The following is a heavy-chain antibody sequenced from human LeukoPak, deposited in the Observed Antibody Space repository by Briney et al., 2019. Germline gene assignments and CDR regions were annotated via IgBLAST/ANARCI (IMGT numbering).Heavy chain of an antibody. J-gene: IGHJ4*02. D-gene: IGHD3-10*01. CDR3: ASLRYGSGSQGALDYGTDY. Sequence: SETLSLTCTVSGGSISGYYWSWVRQPPGKGLEWIGYIYHSGSTNYNPSLKSRVTISVDTSKNQFSLKLHSVTAADTAVYYCASLRYGSGSQGALDYGTDYWGQGSLVTVSS. V-gene: IGHV4-59*01. CDR2: IYHSGST. CDR1: GGSISGYY.